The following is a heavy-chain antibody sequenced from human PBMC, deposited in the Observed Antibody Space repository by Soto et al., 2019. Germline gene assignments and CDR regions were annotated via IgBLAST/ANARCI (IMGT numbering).Heavy chain of an antibody. CDR2: INPNSGGT. D-gene: IGHD3-22*01. CDR3: ARLREYFSDSTGHYYLDS. CDR1: GYTFTGYY. V-gene: IGHV1-2*02. Sequence: ASVKFSCKASGYTFTGYYMHWVRQAPGQGLEWMGWINPNSGGTNYAQKFQGRVTMTRNTSISTAYMELSRLRSDDTAIYYCARLREYFSDSTGHYYLDSWGQGTLVTVSS. J-gene: IGHJ4*02.